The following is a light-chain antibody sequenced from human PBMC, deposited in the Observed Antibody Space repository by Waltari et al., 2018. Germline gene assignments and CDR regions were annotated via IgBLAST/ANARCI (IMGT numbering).Light chain of an antibody. CDR1: SNNVCYKR. V-gene: IGLV10-54*01. J-gene: IGLJ3*02. CDR2: RNN. CDR3: SAWDSSLSAWV. Sequence: QAWLTQPPSMSKDLRTTATLPCTGNSNNVCYKRAASLQQHQGHPPKLLSYRNNDRPSGISERFSASRSGNTASLTITGLQPEDEADYYCSAWDSSLSAWVFGGGTKLTVL.